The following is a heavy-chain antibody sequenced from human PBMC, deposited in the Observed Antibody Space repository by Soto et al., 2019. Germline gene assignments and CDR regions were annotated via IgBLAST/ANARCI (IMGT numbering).Heavy chain of an antibody. J-gene: IGHJ4*02. D-gene: IGHD4-17*01. V-gene: IGHV3-30*18. Sequence: GGSLRLSCAASGFTFSSYGMHWVRQAPGKGLEWVAVISYDGSNKYYADSVKGRFTISRDNSKNTLYLQMNSLRAEDTAVYYCAKDLQNDFDYGYYQYCFVYSGQETLVTDSS. CDR1: GFTFSSYG. CDR2: ISYDGSNK. CDR3: AKDLQNDFDYGYYQYCFVY.